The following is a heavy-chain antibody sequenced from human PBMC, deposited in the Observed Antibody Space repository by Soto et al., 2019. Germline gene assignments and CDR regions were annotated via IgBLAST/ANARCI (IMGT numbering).Heavy chain of an antibody. CDR1: GGSISNYY. CDR3: ARDGNGDNGRAFDP. J-gene: IGHJ5*02. D-gene: IGHD4-17*01. CDR2: IYTSGNT. Sequence: SETLSLTCTVSGGSISNYYWSWIRQPAGKGLEWIGRIYTSGNTNYNPSLKGRVTMSVDMSKNQFSLKLSSVAAADTAVYYCARDGNGDNGRAFDPWGQGTLVTVSS. V-gene: IGHV4-4*07.